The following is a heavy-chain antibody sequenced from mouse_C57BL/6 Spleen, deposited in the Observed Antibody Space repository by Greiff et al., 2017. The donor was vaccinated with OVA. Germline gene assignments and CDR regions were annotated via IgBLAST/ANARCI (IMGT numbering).Heavy chain of an antibody. Sequence: QVQLQQSGAELVKPGASVKLSCKASGYTFTSYWMQWVKQRPGQGLEWIGEIDPSDSYTNYNQKFKGKATLTVDTSSSTAYMQLSSLTSEDSAVYYCARRGLYFDYWGQGTTLTVSS. J-gene: IGHJ2*01. CDR3: ARRGLYFDY. V-gene: IGHV1-50*01. CDR1: GYTFTSYW. CDR2: IDPSDSYT.